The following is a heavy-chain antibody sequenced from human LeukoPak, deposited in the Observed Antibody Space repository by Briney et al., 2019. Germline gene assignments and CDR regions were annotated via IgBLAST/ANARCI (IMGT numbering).Heavy chain of an antibody. CDR2: IRYDGSNK. Sequence: PGGSLRLSCAASGFTFSSYGMHWVRQAPGKGLEWVAFIRYDGSNKYYADSVKGRFTISRDNSKNTLYLQMNSLRAEDTAVYYRAKEYPASVYSSGWYGSAFDYWGQGTLVTVSS. J-gene: IGHJ4*02. CDR3: AKEYPASVYSSGWYGSAFDY. V-gene: IGHV3-30*02. D-gene: IGHD6-19*01. CDR1: GFTFSSYG.